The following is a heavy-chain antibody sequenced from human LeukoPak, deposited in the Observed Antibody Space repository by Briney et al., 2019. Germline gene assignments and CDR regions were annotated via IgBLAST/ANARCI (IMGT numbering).Heavy chain of an antibody. V-gene: IGHV1-24*01. CDR3: ARDHPSIAARYFDY. Sequence: GASVKVSCKVSGYTLTELSMHWVRQAPGKGLEWMGGFDPEDGETIYAQKFQGRVTITADESTSTAYMELSSLRSEDTAVYYCARDHPSIAARYFDYWGQGTLVTVSS. D-gene: IGHD6-6*01. CDR2: FDPEDGET. CDR1: GYTLTELS. J-gene: IGHJ4*02.